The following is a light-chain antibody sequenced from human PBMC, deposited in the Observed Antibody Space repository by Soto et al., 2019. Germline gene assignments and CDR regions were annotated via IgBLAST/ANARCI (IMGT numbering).Light chain of an antibody. CDR1: QSISSY. J-gene: IGKJ2*01. V-gene: IGKV1-39*01. Sequence: DNQITQSPSSLSAYVGDRVTMTCRASQSISSYLNWYQQKPGKAPKLLMYDASSLQSGVPSRFSGSGSGTDFTLTIISLQPEDFATYDCQQSFAIPKTFGQG. CDR2: DAS. CDR3: QQSFAIPKT.